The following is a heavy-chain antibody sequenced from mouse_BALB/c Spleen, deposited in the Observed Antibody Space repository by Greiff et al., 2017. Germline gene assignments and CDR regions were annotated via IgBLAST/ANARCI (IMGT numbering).Heavy chain of an antibody. CDR2: INPSTGYT. D-gene: IGHD1-1*01. V-gene: IGHV1-7*01. Sequence: VQLQESGAELAKPGASVKMSCKASGYTFTSYWMHWVKQRPGQGLEWIGYINPSTGYTEYNQKFKDKATLTADKSSSTAYMQLSSLTSEDSAVYYCARTVLTTVVAGDYWGKGTTLTVSS. CDR1: GYTFTSYW. CDR3: ARTVLTTVVAGDY. J-gene: IGHJ2*01.